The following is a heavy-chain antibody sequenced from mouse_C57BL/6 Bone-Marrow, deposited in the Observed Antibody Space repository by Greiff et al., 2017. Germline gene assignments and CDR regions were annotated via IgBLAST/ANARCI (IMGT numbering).Heavy chain of an antibody. CDR2: IYPGDGDT. Sequence: QVQLQQSGPELVKPGASVKISCKASGYAFSSSWMNWVKQRPGKGLEWIGRIYPGDGDTNYNGKFKGKATLTADKSSSTAYMQLSSLTSEDSAVYFCAREPPYAMDYWGQGTSVTVSS. J-gene: IGHJ4*01. CDR3: AREPPYAMDY. CDR1: GYAFSSSW. V-gene: IGHV1-82*01.